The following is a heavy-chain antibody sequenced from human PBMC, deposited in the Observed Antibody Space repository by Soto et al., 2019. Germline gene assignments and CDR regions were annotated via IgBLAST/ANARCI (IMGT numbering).Heavy chain of an antibody. CDR2: INPNSGGT. Sequence: ASVKVSCKASGYTFTGYYMHWVRQAPGQGLEWMGWINPNSGGTNYAQKFQGWVTMTRDTSISTAYMELSRLRSDDTAVYYCARGVLSRDGENLHAIDIWGQGPMVT. V-gene: IGHV1-2*04. J-gene: IGHJ3*02. CDR1: GYTFTGYY. CDR3: ARGVLSRDGENLHAIDI. D-gene: IGHD2-2*01.